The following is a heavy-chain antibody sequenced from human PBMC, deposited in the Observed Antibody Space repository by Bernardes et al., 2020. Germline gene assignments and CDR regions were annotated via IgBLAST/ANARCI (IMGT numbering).Heavy chain of an antibody. Sequence: SETLSLTCTVSGCSISSSSYYWGWLRQPPGKGLEWIGSIYYSGSTYYNPSLKSRVTISVDTSKNQFSLKLSSVTAADTAVYYCARLCGSYQYFDYWGQGTLVTVSS. D-gene: IGHD1-26*01. CDR2: IYYSGST. CDR1: GCSISSSSYY. V-gene: IGHV4-39*01. CDR3: ARLCGSYQYFDY. J-gene: IGHJ4*02.